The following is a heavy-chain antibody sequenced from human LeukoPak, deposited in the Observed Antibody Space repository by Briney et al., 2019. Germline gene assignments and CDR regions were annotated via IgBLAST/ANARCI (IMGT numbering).Heavy chain of an antibody. CDR2: IKQDGSEK. D-gene: IGHD3-22*01. V-gene: IGHV3-7*01. J-gene: IGHJ4*02. Sequence: GGSLRLSCAASGFTFSSYWMSWVRQAPGKGLEWVANIKQDGSEKYYVDSVKGRFTISRDNAKNSLYLQMNSLRAEDTAVYYCAREADLGYYYDSSGYYDYWGQGTLVTVSS. CDR1: GFTFSSYW. CDR3: AREADLGYYYDSSGYYDY.